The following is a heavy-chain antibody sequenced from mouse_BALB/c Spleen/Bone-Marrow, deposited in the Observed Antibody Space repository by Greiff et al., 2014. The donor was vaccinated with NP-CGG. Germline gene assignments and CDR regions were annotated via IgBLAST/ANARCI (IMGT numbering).Heavy chain of an antibody. Sequence: VQLQQSGAELARPGASVKMSCKASGYTFTSYTMHWVKQRPGQGLEWIGYINPSSGYTNYNQKFKDKATLTADKSSSTAYMQLSSLTSEDSAVYYCARCYYGSSNAMDYWGQGTSVTGSS. CDR1: GYTFTSYT. V-gene: IGHV1-4*01. CDR2: INPSSGYT. D-gene: IGHD1-1*01. J-gene: IGHJ4*01. CDR3: ARCYYGSSNAMDY.